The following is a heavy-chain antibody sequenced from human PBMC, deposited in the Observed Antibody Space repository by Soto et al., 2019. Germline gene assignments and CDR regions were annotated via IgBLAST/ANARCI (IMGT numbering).Heavy chain of an antibody. CDR1: GGAISSSSYY. D-gene: IGHD1-1*01. V-gene: IGHV4-39*01. CDR3: ARPSHWTAGMDYYYGMVV. Sequence: SETLSLTCTVSGGAISSSSYYWGWIRQPPGEGLEWIGSIYYSGSTYYNPSLKSRVTISVDTSKNHFSLKLSSVTASDTAVYYWARPSHWTAGMDYYYGMVVWGQGTTVTVSS. J-gene: IGHJ6*02. CDR2: IYYSGST.